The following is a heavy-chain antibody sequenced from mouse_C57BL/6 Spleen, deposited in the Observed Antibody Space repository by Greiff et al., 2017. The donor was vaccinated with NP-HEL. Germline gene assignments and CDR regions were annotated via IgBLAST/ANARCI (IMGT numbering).Heavy chain of an antibody. CDR3: ARQKDGYYFDY. CDR1: GYTFTDYN. Sequence: VQLQQSGPELVKPGASVKIPCKASGYTFTDYNMDWVKQSHGKSLEWIGDINPNNGGTIYNQKFKGKATLTVDKSSSTAYMEPRSLTSEDTAVYYCARQKDGYYFDYWGQGTTLTVSS. CDR2: INPNNGGT. V-gene: IGHV1-18*01. D-gene: IGHD2-3*01. J-gene: IGHJ2*01.